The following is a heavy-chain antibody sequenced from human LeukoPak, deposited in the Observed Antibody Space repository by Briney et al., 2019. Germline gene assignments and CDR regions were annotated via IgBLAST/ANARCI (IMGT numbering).Heavy chain of an antibody. CDR3: ARGSPLFYGDYVFDAFDI. V-gene: IGHV3-21*01. J-gene: IGHJ3*02. Sequence: GGSLRLSCAASGFTFSSYSMNWVRQAPGKGLEWVSSISSSSSYIYYADSVKGRFTISRDNAKNSLYLQMNSLRAEDTAVYYCARGSPLFYGDYVFDAFDIWGQGTMVTVSS. CDR1: GFTFSSYS. D-gene: IGHD4-17*01. CDR2: ISSSSSYI.